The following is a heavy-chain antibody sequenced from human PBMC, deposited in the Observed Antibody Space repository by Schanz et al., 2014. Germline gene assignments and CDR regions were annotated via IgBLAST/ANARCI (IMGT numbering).Heavy chain of an antibody. D-gene: IGHD6-19*01. CDR3: ATDYSGGGCHI. Sequence: QVQLEESGGGVVQPGGSLRLSCVASGFSFSGFAVHWVRQAPGKGLEWVSIVLHDGFTKHYADSVRGRFTLSRDNSKNTVYLQMNSLRAEDTALYFCATDYSGGGCHIWGQGTMVTVSS. CDR2: VLHDGFTK. V-gene: IGHV3-30*04. CDR1: GFSFSGFA. J-gene: IGHJ3*02.